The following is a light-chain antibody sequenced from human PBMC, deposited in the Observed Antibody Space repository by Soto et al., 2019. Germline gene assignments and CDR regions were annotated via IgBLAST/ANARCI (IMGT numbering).Light chain of an antibody. Sequence: QSALTQPRSVSGSPGQSVTISCTGTSSDVGGYNYVSWYQQHPGKAPKLMIYDVSKRPSGVPDRFSGSKSGNTASPTISGLQAEDEADYYCCSYVGSYTFDVFGTGTKVTVL. CDR2: DVS. J-gene: IGLJ1*01. V-gene: IGLV2-11*01. CDR1: SSDVGGYNY. CDR3: CSYVGSYTFDV.